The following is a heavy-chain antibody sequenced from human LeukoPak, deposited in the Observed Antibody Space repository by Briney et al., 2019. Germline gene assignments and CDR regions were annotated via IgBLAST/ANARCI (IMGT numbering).Heavy chain of an antibody. Sequence: GGSLRLSCAASGFSFSTYGMHWVRQAPGKGLEWVAVIWFDGSNKYYADSVKGRFTISRDNSKNTLYLQMNSLRAEDTAVYYCARASGCYDYWGQGSLVTVSS. CDR3: ARASGCYDY. CDR1: GFSFSTYG. D-gene: IGHD1-26*01. V-gene: IGHV3-33*01. J-gene: IGHJ4*02. CDR2: IWFDGSNK.